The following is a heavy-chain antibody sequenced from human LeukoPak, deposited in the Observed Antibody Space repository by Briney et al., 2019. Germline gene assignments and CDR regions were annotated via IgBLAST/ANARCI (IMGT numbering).Heavy chain of an antibody. Sequence: SQTLSLTCTVSGGSISSGSYYWSWIRQPPGKGLEWIGYIYYSGSTNYNPSLKSRVTISVDTSKNQFSLKLSSVTAADTAVYYCARDPGYSSGWSPHFDYWGQGTLVTVSS. CDR2: IYYSGST. CDR1: GGSISSGSYY. CDR3: ARDPGYSSGWSPHFDY. J-gene: IGHJ4*02. V-gene: IGHV4-61*01. D-gene: IGHD6-19*01.